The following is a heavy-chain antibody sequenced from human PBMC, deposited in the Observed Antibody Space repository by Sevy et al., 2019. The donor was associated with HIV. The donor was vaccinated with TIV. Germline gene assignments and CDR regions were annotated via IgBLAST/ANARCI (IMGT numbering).Heavy chain of an antibody. CDR1: GFAFYDYR. D-gene: IGHD2-8*01. CDR3: AGEGCTRPHDY. CDR2: LSFGCGKI. J-gene: IGHJ4*02. Sequence: GGSLRLSCAASGFAFYDYRMSWIRQAPGKGLEWVATLSFGCGKINYADSVKGRFTISRDNSKNSFYLQMDNLRVADTALYFCAGEGCTRPHDYWGQGTRVTVSS. V-gene: IGHV3-23*01.